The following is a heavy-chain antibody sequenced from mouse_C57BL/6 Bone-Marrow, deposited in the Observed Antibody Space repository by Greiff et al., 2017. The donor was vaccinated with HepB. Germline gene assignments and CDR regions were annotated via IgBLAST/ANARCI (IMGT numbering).Heavy chain of an antibody. CDR2: ISSGSSTI. CDR1: GFTFSDYG. D-gene: IGHD2-2*01. V-gene: IGHV5-17*01. J-gene: IGHJ2*01. CDR3: ARYGFSYYFDY. Sequence: EVKLMESGGGLVKPGGSLKLSCAASGFTFSDYGMHWVRQAPEKGLEWVAYISSGSSTIYYADTVKGRFTISRDNAKNTLFLQMTSLRSEDTAMYYCARYGFSYYFDYWGQGTTLTVSS.